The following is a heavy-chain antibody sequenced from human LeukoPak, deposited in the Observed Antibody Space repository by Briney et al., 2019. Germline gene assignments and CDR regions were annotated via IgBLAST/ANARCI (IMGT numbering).Heavy chain of an antibody. D-gene: IGHD3-3*01. J-gene: IGHJ6*02. CDR1: GFTFSGHW. Sequence: GGSLRLSCAASGFTFSGHWMHWVRQAPGKGLVWVSRINSDGSSTSYADSVKGRFTISRDNAKNTLYLQMNSLRAEDTAVYYCAREGAYDFSTYYGMDVWGQGTTVTVSS. CDR3: AREGAYDFSTYYGMDV. V-gene: IGHV3-74*01. CDR2: INSDGSST.